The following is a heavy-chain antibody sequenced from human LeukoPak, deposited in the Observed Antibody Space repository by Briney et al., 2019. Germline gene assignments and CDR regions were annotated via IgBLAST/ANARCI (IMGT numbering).Heavy chain of an antibody. J-gene: IGHJ6*03. D-gene: IGHD2-15*01. CDR3: ARAGDCSGGSCPKGYYYYYMDV. CDR2: IGSAGDT. V-gene: IGHV3-13*01. CDR1: GFPFRSYD. Sequence: GGSLRLSCAATGFPFRSYDMHWVRQATGKGLEWVSSIGSAGDTYYLDSVKGRFAISRENAKNSLYLQMNSLRAEDTAVYYCARAGDCSGGSCPKGYYYYYMDVWGKGTTVTVSS.